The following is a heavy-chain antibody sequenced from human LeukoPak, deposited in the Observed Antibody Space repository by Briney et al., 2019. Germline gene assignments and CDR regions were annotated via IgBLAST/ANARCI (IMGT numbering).Heavy chain of an antibody. CDR1: GFTFDDYT. J-gene: IGHJ4*02. CDR3: AKDMGNAGNN. CDR2: ISWDGGST. Sequence: GGSLRLSCAASGFTFDDYTMHWVRQAPGKGLEWVSLISWDGGSTYYADSVKGRFTISRDNSKNSLYLQMNSLRTEDTALYYCAKDMGNAGNNWGQGTLVTVSS. V-gene: IGHV3-43*01. D-gene: IGHD1-1*01.